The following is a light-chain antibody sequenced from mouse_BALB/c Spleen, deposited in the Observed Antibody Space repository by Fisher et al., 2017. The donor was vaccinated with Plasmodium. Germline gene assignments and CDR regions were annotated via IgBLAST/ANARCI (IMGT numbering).Light chain of an antibody. CDR1: QSISNY. CDR2: YTS. J-gene: IGKJ5*01. CDR3: QQSDSWPLT. V-gene: IGKV5-45*01. Sequence: DIVMTQSPATLSVTPGDRVSLSCRASQSISNYLHWYQQKSHESPRLHIKYTSQSISWIPSRFSGSGSGTDFTLTINSVGTEDFGMYFCQQSDSWPLTFGAGTKLKLQ.